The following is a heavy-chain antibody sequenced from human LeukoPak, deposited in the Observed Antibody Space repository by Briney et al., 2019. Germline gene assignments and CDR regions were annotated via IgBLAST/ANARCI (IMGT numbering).Heavy chain of an antibody. J-gene: IGHJ6*03. Sequence: SETLSLTCTVSGGSIRSSTYYWGCIRQPPGKGLEWIGNIYYTGSTYYNPSLKSRVTISVDTSKNQFSLRLSSVTAADTAVYYCARGKTVTTGYYYYYYMDVWGKGTTVTVSS. CDR3: ARGKTVTTGYYYYYYMDV. D-gene: IGHD4-17*01. CDR1: GGSIRSSTYY. CDR2: IYYTGST. V-gene: IGHV4-39*07.